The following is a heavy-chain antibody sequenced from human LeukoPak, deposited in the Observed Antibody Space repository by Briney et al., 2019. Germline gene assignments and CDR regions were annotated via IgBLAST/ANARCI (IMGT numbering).Heavy chain of an antibody. CDR2: IKSKTDGGTT. J-gene: IGHJ6*04. CDR3: TTLNDYFWSSPAGV. D-gene: IGHD3-16*01. CDR1: GFTFSTAW. V-gene: IGHV3-15*01. Sequence: GGSLRLSCAASGFTFSTAWMSWVRQAPGKGLQWVGRIKSKTDGGTTDYGAPVNGRFTISRDDSKNTVTLQMNSLKTEDTAVYHCTTLNDYFWSSPAGVSGKGTTVTVSS.